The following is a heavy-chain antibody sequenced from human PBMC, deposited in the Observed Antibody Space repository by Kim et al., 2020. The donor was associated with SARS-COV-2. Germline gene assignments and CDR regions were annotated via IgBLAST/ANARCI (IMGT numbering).Heavy chain of an antibody. V-gene: IGHV3-30*01. J-gene: IGHJ6*02. CDR2: KK. Sequence: KKNYAASVKGRFTISRDNSKNTLYLQMNSLRAEDTAVYYCARVQGGMDVWGQGTTVTVSS. CDR3: ARVQGGMDV.